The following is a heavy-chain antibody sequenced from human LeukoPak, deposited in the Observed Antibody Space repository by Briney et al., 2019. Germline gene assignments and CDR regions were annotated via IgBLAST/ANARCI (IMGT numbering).Heavy chain of an antibody. D-gene: IGHD3-3*01. Sequence: SETLSLTCAVYGGSFSGYYWSWIRQPPGKGLEWIGEINHSGSTNYNPSLKSRVTISVDTSKNQFSLKLSSVTAADTAVYYCARTIFGVVYYYYYMDVWGKGTTVTVSS. CDR2: INHSGST. V-gene: IGHV4-34*01. CDR1: GGSFSGYY. CDR3: ARTIFGVVYYYYYMDV. J-gene: IGHJ6*03.